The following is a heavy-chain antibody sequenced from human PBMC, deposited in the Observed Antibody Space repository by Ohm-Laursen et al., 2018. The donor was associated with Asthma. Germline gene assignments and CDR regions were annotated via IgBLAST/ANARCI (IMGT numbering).Heavy chain of an antibody. Sequence: SLRLSCTASGFTFSSYGMHWVCPAPGKGLERVAVMWDVGSNKYYADSVKGRFTISRDNSKNTLYLQMNSLRAEDTAVYYCARFVGYSGYDLRAFDYWGQGTLVTVSS. J-gene: IGHJ4*02. CDR3: ARFVGYSGYDLRAFDY. V-gene: IGHV3-33*01. D-gene: IGHD5-12*01. CDR1: GFTFSSYG. CDR2: MWDVGSNK.